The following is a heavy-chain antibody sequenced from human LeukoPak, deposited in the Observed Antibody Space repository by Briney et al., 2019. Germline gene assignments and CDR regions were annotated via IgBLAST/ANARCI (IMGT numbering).Heavy chain of an antibody. CDR2: INHSGST. CDR3: ARHPGGSYYVPFDY. J-gene: IGHJ4*02. CDR1: GGSFSGYY. Sequence: PSETLSLTCAVYGGSFSGYYWSWIRQPPGKGLEWIGEINHSGSTNYNPSLKSRVTISVDTSKNQFSLKLSSVTAADTAVYYCARHPGGSYYVPFDYWGQGTLVTVSS. D-gene: IGHD1-26*01. V-gene: IGHV4-34*01.